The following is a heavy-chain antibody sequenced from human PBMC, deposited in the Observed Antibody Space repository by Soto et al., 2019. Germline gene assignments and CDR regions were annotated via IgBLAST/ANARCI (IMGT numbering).Heavy chain of an antibody. CDR3: ARVDESAPYGLDV. CDR2: ISYDGSNK. Sequence: QVQLVESGGGVVQPGRSLRLSCAASGFTFSRYAMHWVRQAPGKGLEWVAVISYDGSNKQYADSVKSRFTISRENSKNAPYPQMNCLRAEDTAVYDCARVDESAPYGLDVWGQGTTVTVSS. J-gene: IGHJ6*02. V-gene: IGHV3-30-3*01. CDR1: GFTFSRYA.